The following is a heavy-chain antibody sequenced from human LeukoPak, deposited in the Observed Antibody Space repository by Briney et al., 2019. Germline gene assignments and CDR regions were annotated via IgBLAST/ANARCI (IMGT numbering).Heavy chain of an antibody. CDR2: ITVYNGNT. CDR1: GYTFTSHA. D-gene: IGHD3-10*01. Sequence: ASVKVSCKASGYTFTSHAISWVRQAPGQGPEWIGWITVYNGNTIYAQKLQGRVTMTTDTSTSTAYMELRSLRSDDTAVYYCARAPYYGSGSPLGPWGQGTLVTVSS. J-gene: IGHJ5*02. V-gene: IGHV1-18*01. CDR3: ARAPYYGSGSPLGP.